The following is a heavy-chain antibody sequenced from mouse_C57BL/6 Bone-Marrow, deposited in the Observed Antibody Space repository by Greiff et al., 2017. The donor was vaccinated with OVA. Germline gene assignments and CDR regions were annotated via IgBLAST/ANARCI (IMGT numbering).Heavy chain of an antibody. CDR2: IYPRSGNT. CDR1: GYTFTSYG. V-gene: IGHV1-81*01. D-gene: IGHD2-4*01. J-gene: IGHJ3*01. CDR3: ARGEIYDYDAWFAY. Sequence: VKLQESGAELARPGASVKLSCKASGYTFTSYGISWVKQRTGQGLEWIGEIYPRSGNTYYNEKFKGKATLTADKSSSTAYMELRSLTSEDSAVYFCARGEIYDYDAWFAYWGQGTLVTVSA.